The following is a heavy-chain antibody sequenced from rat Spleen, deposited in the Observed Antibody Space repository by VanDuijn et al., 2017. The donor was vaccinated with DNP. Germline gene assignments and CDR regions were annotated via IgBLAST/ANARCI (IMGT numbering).Heavy chain of an antibody. V-gene: IGHV5-31*01. Sequence: EVQLVESGGGLVQPGRSLKLSCVASGFTFNNYWMTWIRLAPGKGLEWVASITNTGGSTYYLDSVKGRFTISRDNSKSTLFLQMDSLRSEDTATYYCTRKYTTDYYWYFDFWGPGTMVTVSS. CDR2: ITNTGGST. J-gene: IGHJ1*01. D-gene: IGHD1-6*01. CDR1: GFTFNNYW. CDR3: TRKYTTDYYWYFDF.